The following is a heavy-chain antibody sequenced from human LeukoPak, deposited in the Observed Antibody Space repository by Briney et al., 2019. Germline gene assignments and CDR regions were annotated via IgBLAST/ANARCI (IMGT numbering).Heavy chain of an antibody. V-gene: IGHV1-18*01. Sequence: ASVKVSCKASGYSFSNYGISWVRQAPGQGLEWMGWISAYNDLTKYAEKLQGRVTVTTDTSTSTAYLELRSLRSDDTAMYYCARGTLLYSSGWYLIGPFDFWGQGTMVTVSS. D-gene: IGHD6-19*01. CDR3: ARGTLLYSSGWYLIGPFDF. CDR2: ISAYNDLT. J-gene: IGHJ3*01. CDR1: GYSFSNYG.